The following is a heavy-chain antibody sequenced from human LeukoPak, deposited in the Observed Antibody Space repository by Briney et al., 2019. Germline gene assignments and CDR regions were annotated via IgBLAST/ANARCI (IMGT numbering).Heavy chain of an antibody. CDR3: AGLGDGAFDI. D-gene: IGHD2-21*01. CDR1: GGTFSSYA. CDR2: IIPIFGTA. Sequence: ASVKVSCKASGGTFSSYAISWVRQAPGQGLEWMGGIIPIFGTANYAQKFQGRVTITTDESTSTAYMELSSLRSEDTAVYYCAGLGDGAFDIWGQGTMVTVSS. V-gene: IGHV1-69*05. J-gene: IGHJ3*02.